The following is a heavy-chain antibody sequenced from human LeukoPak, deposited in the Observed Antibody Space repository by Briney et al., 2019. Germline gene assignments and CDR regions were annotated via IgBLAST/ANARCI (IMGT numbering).Heavy chain of an antibody. D-gene: IGHD2-21*01. CDR2: IYYSGST. V-gene: IGHV4-59*01. CDR3: ARTRVVIDY. Sequence: PSETLSLTCTVSGGSISSYYWSWIRQPPGKGLEWFGYIYYSGSTNYNPSLKSRVTISVDTSKNQFSLKLSSVTAADTAVYYCARTRVVIDYWGQGTLVTVSS. CDR1: GGSISSYY. J-gene: IGHJ4*02.